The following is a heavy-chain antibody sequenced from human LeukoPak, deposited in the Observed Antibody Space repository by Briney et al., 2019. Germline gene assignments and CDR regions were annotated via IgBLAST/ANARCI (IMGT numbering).Heavy chain of an antibody. D-gene: IGHD3-9*01. CDR2: INPDSGDT. V-gene: IGHV1-2*02. CDR1: GDTFTAYH. J-gene: IGHJ4*02. Sequence: ASVKVSCKSSGDTFTAYHIHWVRQAPGQGLEWMGWINPDSGDTKFAQKFQGRVSMTRDTSISTAYMELSGLRSDDTAYYFCARVQYYNILTGSFQYWGQGTLVTVSS. CDR3: ARVQYYNILTGSFQY.